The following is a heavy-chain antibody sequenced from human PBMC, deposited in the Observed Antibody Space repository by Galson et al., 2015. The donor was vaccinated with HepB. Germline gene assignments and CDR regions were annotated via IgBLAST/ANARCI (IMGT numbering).Heavy chain of an antibody. V-gene: IGHV4-39*01. J-gene: IGHJ4*02. CDR1: GGSVSSSSYH. CDR2: IPYSGST. D-gene: IGHD2-15*01. Sequence: ETLSLTCAVSGGSVSSSSYHWGWIRQPPGKGLEWIGTIPYSGSTFYNLSLKSRVTISVDTSKNQFSLKLSSVTAADTAVYYCASKVAGTPDFDYWGQGTLVTVSS. CDR3: ASKVAGTPDFDY.